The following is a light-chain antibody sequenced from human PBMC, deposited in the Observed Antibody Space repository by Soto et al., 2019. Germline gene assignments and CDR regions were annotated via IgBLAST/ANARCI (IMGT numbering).Light chain of an antibody. J-gene: IGKJ5*01. CDR1: QTISNY. CDR2: AAS. CDR3: QQYNNWPIT. V-gene: IGKV1-39*01. Sequence: DIQMTQSPSSLSASVGDRVTITCRASQTISNYLNWYQKQPGKDPKLLIYAASSLQSGVPSRFSGSGSGTEFDLTISRLQTDDFAVYYCQQYNNWPITFGQGTRLEIK.